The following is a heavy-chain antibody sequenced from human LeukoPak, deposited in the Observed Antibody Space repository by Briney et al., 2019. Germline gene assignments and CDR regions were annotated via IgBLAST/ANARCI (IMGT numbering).Heavy chain of an antibody. Sequence: GGSLRLSCAASGFTFDDYGMSWVRQAPGKGLEWVSGINWNGGSTGYADSVKGRFTISRDNAKNSLYLQMNSLRAEDTAVYYCASSYFDWLFPLFFWGQGTLVTVSS. D-gene: IGHD3-9*01. CDR1: GFTFDDYG. CDR2: INWNGGST. V-gene: IGHV3-20*04. J-gene: IGHJ4*02. CDR3: ASSYFDWLFPLFF.